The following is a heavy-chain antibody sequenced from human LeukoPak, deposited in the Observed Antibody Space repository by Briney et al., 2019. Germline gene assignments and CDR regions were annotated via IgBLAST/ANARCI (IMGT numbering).Heavy chain of an antibody. D-gene: IGHD3-16*02. J-gene: IGHJ3*02. CDR3: ARGRMITFGGVIDDAFDI. CDR2: IWFDGSNE. Sequence: GRFLRLSCAASGFTFSSYGMHWVRQAPGKGLEWVAVIWFDGSNEDYADSVKGRLTISRDNSKNTLYLQMNSLRAEDTAVYYCARGRMITFGGVIDDAFDIWGQGRMVTVSS. V-gene: IGHV3-33*01. CDR1: GFTFSSYG.